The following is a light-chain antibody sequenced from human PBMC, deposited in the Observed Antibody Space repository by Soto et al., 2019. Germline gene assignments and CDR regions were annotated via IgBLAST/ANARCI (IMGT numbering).Light chain of an antibody. CDR2: AAS. Sequence: EIVLTQSPGTLSVSPGERATLSCRASHSVSSRYLAWYQQKSGQAPRLLFYAASSRATGIPDRFSGSGSATDFTLTISRLEPEDFAVYYCQQYGSFPYTFGQGTKLEIK. J-gene: IGKJ2*01. V-gene: IGKV3-20*01. CDR1: HSVSSRY. CDR3: QQYGSFPYT.